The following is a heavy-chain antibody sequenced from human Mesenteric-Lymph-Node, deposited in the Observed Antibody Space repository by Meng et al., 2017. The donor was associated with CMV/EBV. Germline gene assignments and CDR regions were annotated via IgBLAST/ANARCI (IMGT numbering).Heavy chain of an antibody. CDR3: ARGSSYDILTGYFDY. Sequence: QVQLHPVGAGLLKPSENLSVTCAVYGGSFSGYYWNWIRQSPEKGLEWIGEINHSGSTTYNPSFTSRIIISVDTSTNQISLNMSSVTAADTAVYYCARGSSYDILTGYFDYWGQGALVTVSS. J-gene: IGHJ4*02. CDR2: INHSGST. V-gene: IGHV4-34*01. D-gene: IGHD3-9*01. CDR1: GGSFSGYY.